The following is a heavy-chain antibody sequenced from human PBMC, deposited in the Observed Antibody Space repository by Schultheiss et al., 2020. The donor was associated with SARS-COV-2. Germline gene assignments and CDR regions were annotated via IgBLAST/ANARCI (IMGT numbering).Heavy chain of an antibody. CDR3: ARVPVSGSYPDY. J-gene: IGHJ4*02. CDR2: ISSSGSTI. CDR1: GFTFSNAW. V-gene: IGHV3-11*04. Sequence: GGSLRLSCAASGFTFSNAWMSWVRQAPGKGLEWVSYISSSGSTIYYADSVKGRFTISRDNAKNSLYLQMNSLRAEDTAVYYCARVPVSGSYPDYWGQGTLVTVSS. D-gene: IGHD1-26*01.